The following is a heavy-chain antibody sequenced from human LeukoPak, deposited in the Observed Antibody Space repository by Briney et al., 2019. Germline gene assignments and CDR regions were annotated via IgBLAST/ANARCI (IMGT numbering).Heavy chain of an antibody. CDR2: INWHGGST. D-gene: IGHD3-22*01. CDR3: ARYPTYYYDSSGYKEGSYFDY. Sequence: GGSLRLSCAASGFTFDDYGMSWVRQAPGKGLEWVSGINWHGGSTGYADSVKGRFTISRDNAKNSLYLQMNGLRAEDTALYYCARYPTYYYDSSGYKEGSYFDYWGQGTLVTVSS. V-gene: IGHV3-20*04. J-gene: IGHJ4*02. CDR1: GFTFDDYG.